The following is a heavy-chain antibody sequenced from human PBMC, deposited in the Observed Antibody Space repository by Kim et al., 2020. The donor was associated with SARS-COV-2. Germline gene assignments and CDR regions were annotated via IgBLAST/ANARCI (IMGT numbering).Heavy chain of an antibody. D-gene: IGHD3-22*01. CDR1: GGSISSSSYY. CDR2: IYYSGST. J-gene: IGHJ5*02. V-gene: IGHV4-39*01. Sequence: SETLSHTCTASGGSISSSSYYWGWIRQPPGKGLEWIGSIYYSGSTYYNPSLKSRVTISVDTSKNQFSLKLSSVTAADTAVYYCARHHVGITMIVVVAARFDPWGQGTLVTVSS. CDR3: ARHHVGITMIVVVAARFDP.